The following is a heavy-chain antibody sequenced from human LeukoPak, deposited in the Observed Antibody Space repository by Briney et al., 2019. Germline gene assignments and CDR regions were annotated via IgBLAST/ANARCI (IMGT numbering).Heavy chain of an antibody. D-gene: IGHD1-26*01. CDR1: GYTFTGYY. V-gene: IGHV1-2*02. J-gene: IGHJ4*02. Sequence: ASVKVSCKASGYTFTGYYMHWVRQAPGQGLEWMGWINPNSGGTNYAQKFQGRVTMTRDTSISTAYMELSRLRSDDTAVYYCASPVGATKGDYFDYWGQGTLVTVSS. CDR3: ASPVGATKGDYFDY. CDR2: INPNSGGT.